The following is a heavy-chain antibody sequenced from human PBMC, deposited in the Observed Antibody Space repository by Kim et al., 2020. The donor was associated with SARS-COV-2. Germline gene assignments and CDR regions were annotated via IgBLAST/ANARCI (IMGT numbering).Heavy chain of an antibody. J-gene: IGHJ4*02. CDR2: T. CDR3: AGGSGWYRGDY. V-gene: IGHV1-24*01. D-gene: IGHD6-19*01. Sequence: TIYAQKSQGRVSMTEDTSTDTAYMELSSLRSEDTAVYYCAGGSGWYRGDYWGQGTLVTVSS.